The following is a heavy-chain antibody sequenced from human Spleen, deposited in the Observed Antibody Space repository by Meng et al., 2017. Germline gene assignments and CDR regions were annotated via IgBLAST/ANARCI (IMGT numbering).Heavy chain of an antibody. V-gene: IGHV4-31*11. D-gene: IGHD3-10*01. Sequence: GQRQEQGTGLVKPSQPLSLTCAVSVGSFSRGGPFWTWIRQHPGKGLEWIGYISTNWNIYYNPSLKSRLSISVATSRKQFSLRLNSVTAADTAIYYCARAPGGSGTPGVLEYWGQGTLVTVSS. J-gene: IGHJ4*02. CDR3: ARAPGGSGTPGVLEY. CDR2: ISTNWNI. CDR1: VGSFSRGGPF.